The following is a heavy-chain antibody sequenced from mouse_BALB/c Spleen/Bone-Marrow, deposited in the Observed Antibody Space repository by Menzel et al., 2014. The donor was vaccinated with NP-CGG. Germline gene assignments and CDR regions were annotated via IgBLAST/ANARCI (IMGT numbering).Heavy chain of an antibody. CDR2: IYPGNVNT. CDR3: ARSRYGSYYGY. Sequence: QVQLQQSGPELVKPGASVRMSCKASNYTFTTYYIYWVKQRPGQGLEWIGWIYPGNVNTKYNEKFKAKATLTADKSSSTAYMQLSRLTAEAAAVYFCARSRYGSYYGYWGQGTPLTVSS. D-gene: IGHD1-1*01. CDR1: NYTFTTYY. V-gene: IGHV1S56*01. J-gene: IGHJ2*01.